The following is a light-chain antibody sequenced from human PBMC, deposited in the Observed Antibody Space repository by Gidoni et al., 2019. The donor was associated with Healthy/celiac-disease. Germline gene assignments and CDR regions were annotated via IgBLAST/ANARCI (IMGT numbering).Light chain of an antibody. Sequence: EIVLTQSPATLSLSPGERATLSCRASQSVSSYLAWYQQKPGQAPRLLIYDASNRATGIPARFSGSGSGTDFTLTISGLEPEDFAVYYCQQRSNWPWAFGQGTKLEIK. CDR2: DAS. V-gene: IGKV3-11*01. J-gene: IGKJ2*01. CDR3: QQRSNWPWA. CDR1: QSVSSY.